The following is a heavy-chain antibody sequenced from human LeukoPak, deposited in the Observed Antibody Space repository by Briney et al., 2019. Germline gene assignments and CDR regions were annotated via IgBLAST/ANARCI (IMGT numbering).Heavy chain of an antibody. CDR2: IKQDGSEK. CDR3: ARVIIGGNYDFWIDNWFDP. Sequence: SGGSLRLSCAASGFTFSSYWMSWVRQAPGKGLEWVANIKQDGSEKYYVDSVKGRFTISRDNAKNSLYLQMNILRAEDTAVYYCARVIIGGNYDFWIDNWFDPWGQGTLVTVSS. D-gene: IGHD3-3*01. J-gene: IGHJ5*02. CDR1: GFTFSSYW. V-gene: IGHV3-7*01.